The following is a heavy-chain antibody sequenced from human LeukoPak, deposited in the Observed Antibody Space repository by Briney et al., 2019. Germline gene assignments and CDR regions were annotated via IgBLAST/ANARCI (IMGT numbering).Heavy chain of an antibody. CDR3: ATIKRGNIYGYFDF. CDR1: GGSISSHH. D-gene: IGHD5-18*01. CDR2: MYDSVRT. J-gene: IGHJ4*02. V-gene: IGHV4-59*11. Sequence: SETLSLTCTVPGGSISSHHWSWIRQPPGKELEWIGYMYDSVRTKDNPSLQSRLTLSADTSKNQFSLRLTSVTAADTAVYCCATIKRGNIYGYFDFWGQGILVTVSS.